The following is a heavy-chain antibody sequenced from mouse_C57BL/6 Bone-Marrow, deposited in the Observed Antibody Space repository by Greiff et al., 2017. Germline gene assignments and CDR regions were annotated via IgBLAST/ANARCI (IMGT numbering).Heavy chain of an antibody. Sequence: VKLQESGAELARPGASVKMSCKASGYTFTSYTMHWVKQRPGQGLEWIGYINPSSGYTKYNQKFKDKATLTADKSASTADMQLPSLTSEDSAVYYLARLGSNYGGYYFDYGGQGATLTVAS. CDR2: INPSSGYT. D-gene: IGHD2-5*01. J-gene: IGHJ2*01. CDR1: GYTFTSYT. V-gene: IGHV1-4*01. CDR3: ARLGSNYGGYYFDY.